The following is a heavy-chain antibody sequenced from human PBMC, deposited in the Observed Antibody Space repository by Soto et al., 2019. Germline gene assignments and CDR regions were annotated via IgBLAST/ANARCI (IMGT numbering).Heavy chain of an antibody. CDR1: GGSINRTIDY. V-gene: IGHV4-39*01. D-gene: IGHD1-26*01. CDR2: IYHSGTA. Sequence: QLQLQESGPGLLIPSETLSLTCTVSGGSINRTIDYWGWIRQPPGKGLEWIGSIYHSGTAHSNPSLKRRVTISVDTSRNQFSLKLSSVTAADTAVYYCARHEYDPGAELYVFDYWGQGTLVTVSS. CDR3: ARHEYDPGAELYVFDY. J-gene: IGHJ4*02.